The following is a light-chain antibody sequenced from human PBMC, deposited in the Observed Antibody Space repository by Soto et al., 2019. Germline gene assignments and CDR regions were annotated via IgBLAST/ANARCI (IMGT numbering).Light chain of an antibody. CDR2: VAS. Sequence: DIQMTQSPSSLSASVGDSVTITCRASQSINIYLSWYQQKPGKAPKLLINVASTLQGGVPSRFSGSGSGTDFTLAISSLQPEDSAVYYCQQYNNWPPPYTFGQGTKLEIK. CDR1: QSINIY. CDR3: QQYNNWPPPYT. J-gene: IGKJ2*01. V-gene: IGKV1-39*01.